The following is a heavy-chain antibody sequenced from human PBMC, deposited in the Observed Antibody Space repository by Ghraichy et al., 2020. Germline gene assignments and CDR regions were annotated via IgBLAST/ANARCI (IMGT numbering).Heavy chain of an antibody. V-gene: IGHV3-30-3*01. CDR3: ASSGGKGRYYFDY. CDR2: ISYDGSNK. D-gene: IGHD4-23*01. J-gene: IGHJ4*02. CDR1: GFTFSSYA. Sequence: GGSLRLSCAASGFTFSSYAMHWVRQAPGKGLEWVAVISYDGSNKYYADSVKGRFTISRDNSKNTLYLQMNSLRAEDTAVYYCASSGGKGRYYFDYWGQGTLVTVSS.